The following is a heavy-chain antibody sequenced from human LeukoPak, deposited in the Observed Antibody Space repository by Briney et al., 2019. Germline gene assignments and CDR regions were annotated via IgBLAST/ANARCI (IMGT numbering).Heavy chain of an antibody. CDR2: IIPIFGTA. J-gene: IGHJ3*02. V-gene: IGHV1-69*06. CDR1: GFTFSSYA. D-gene: IGHD4-23*01. Sequence: PGGSLRLSCAASGFTFSSYAISWVRQAPGQGFEGMGGIIPIFGTANYAQKFQGRVTITADKSTSTAYMELSSLRSEDTAVYYCARFPTVVTELDAFDIWGQGTMVTVSS. CDR3: ARFPTVVTELDAFDI.